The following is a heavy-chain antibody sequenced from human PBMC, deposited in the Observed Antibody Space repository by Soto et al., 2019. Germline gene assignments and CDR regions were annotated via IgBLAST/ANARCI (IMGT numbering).Heavy chain of an antibody. V-gene: IGHV3-64*01. J-gene: IGHJ5*02. CDR2: ISSNGGST. CDR1: GFTFSSYA. D-gene: IGHD3-22*01. Sequence: GESLKISCAASGFTFSSYAMHWVRQAPGKGLEYVSAISSNGGSTYYANSVKGRFTISRDNSKNTLYLQMGSLRAEDMAVYYCARDSMGPDYYDSSGYYYHWFDPWGQGTLVTVSS. CDR3: ARDSMGPDYYDSSGYYYHWFDP.